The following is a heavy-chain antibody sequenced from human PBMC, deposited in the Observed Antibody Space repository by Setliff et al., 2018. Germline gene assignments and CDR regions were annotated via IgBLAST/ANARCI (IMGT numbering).Heavy chain of an antibody. D-gene: IGHD4-17*01. Sequence: SETLSLTCRVSGDSISDYHWSWIRQPPGQGLEWIGYIYSSGRTNYNPSLKSRVSLSLDTSKNQFSLDLSSVTPADTAVYYCARELGLRSPFDFWGQGILVTVSS. CDR1: GDSISDYH. CDR2: IYSSGRT. CDR3: ARELGLRSPFDF. J-gene: IGHJ4*02. V-gene: IGHV4-59*01.